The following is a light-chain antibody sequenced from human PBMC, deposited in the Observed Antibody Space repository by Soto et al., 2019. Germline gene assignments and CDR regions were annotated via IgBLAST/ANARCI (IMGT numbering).Light chain of an antibody. J-gene: IGKJ1*01. CDR1: QSLLYNSNNRNY. CDR3: QQYLITPPT. V-gene: IGKV4-1*01. CDR2: WAS. Sequence: DIVMSQSPDSLAVSLGERATIDCKSSQSLLYNSNNRNYLAWYQQKPGQPPKLLIHWASTRESGVPDRFSGSGSGTEFTLTISSLQAEDVALYYCQQYLITPPTFGQVTKVEIK.